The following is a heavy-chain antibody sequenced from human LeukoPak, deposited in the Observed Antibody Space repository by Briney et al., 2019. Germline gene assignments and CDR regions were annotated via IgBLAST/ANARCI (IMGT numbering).Heavy chain of an antibody. V-gene: IGHV3-23*01. CDR1: GFSFSSYA. J-gene: IGHJ5*02. Sequence: GGSLRLSCAASGFSFSSYAMSWVRQAPGKGLEWVSAISSSGYHTYYADSVKGRFTISRDNSENTLYLQMDTLRAEDTALYYCAKDRSGGTTTTVVVAWGQGTLVTASS. D-gene: IGHD4-23*01. CDR2: ISSSGYHT. CDR3: AKDRSGGTTTTVVVA.